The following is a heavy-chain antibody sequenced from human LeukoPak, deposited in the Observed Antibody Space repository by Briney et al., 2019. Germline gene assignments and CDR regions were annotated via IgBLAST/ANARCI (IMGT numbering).Heavy chain of an antibody. V-gene: IGHV3-48*03. Sequence: GGSLRLSCAASGFTFSSYEMNWVRQAPGKGLEWVSYISSSGSTIYYADSVKGRFTISRDNAKNSLYLQMNSLRAEDTAVYYCARGPGDILTGTEGYWGQGTLVTVSS. CDR2: ISSSGSTI. CDR3: ARGPGDILTGTEGY. CDR1: GFTFSSYE. D-gene: IGHD3-9*01. J-gene: IGHJ4*02.